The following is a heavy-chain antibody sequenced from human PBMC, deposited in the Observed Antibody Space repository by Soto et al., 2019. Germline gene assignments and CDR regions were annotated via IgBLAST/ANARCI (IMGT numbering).Heavy chain of an antibody. CDR1: GGTFSTYT. D-gene: IGHD4-4*01. CDR2: IIPIIGII. Sequence: SVKVSCKASGGTFSTYTITCVRQAPGQGLEWMGRIIPIIGIINYAQKFQGRVTISADKFTGTAYMELTGLRSDDTAVYYCAGDPDSHYNDSHASSYPWGQGTLVTVSS. CDR3: AGDPDSHYNDSHASSYP. V-gene: IGHV1-69*04. J-gene: IGHJ5*02.